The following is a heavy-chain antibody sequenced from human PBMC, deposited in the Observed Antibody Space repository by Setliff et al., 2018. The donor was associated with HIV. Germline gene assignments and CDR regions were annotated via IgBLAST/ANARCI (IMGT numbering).Heavy chain of an antibody. CDR3: ARTRGYCSATSCYALRGPDY. D-gene: IGHD2-2*01. Sequence: LSLTCTVSGGSISSGSYYWSWIRQPAGKGLEWIGRIHTSGNTNYNPSLKSRVTISVDTSKNQFSLKLSSVTAADTAVYYCARTRGYCSATSCYALRGPDYWGQGTLVTVSS. V-gene: IGHV4-61*02. J-gene: IGHJ4*02. CDR2: IHTSGNT. CDR1: GGSISSGSYY.